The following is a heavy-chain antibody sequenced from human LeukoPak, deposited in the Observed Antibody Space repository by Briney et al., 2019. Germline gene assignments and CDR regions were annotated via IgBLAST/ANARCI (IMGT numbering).Heavy chain of an antibody. V-gene: IGHV4-59*01. CDR3: ARASIFGVVRAIDY. Sequence: PSETLSLTCTVSGGSFSSYYWSWIRQPPGKGLEWIGYIYYSGTTNYNPSLKSRLTISADTSKNQFSLKLSSVTAADTAIYYCARASIFGVVRAIDYWGQGTLVTVSS. J-gene: IGHJ4*02. D-gene: IGHD3-3*01. CDR1: GGSFSSYY. CDR2: IYYSGTT.